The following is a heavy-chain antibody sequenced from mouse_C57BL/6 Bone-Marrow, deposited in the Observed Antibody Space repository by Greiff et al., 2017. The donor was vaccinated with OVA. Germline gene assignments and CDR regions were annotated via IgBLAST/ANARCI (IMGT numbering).Heavy chain of an antibody. CDR3: ARERNSSGYVRFAY. D-gene: IGHD3-2*02. CDR1: GYTFTSYG. J-gene: IGHJ3*01. CDR2: IYPRSGNP. Sequence: QVQLQQSGAELARPGASVKLSCKASGYTFTSYGISWVKQRTGQGLEWIGEIYPRSGNPYYNEKFKGKATLTADKSSSTAYMELRSLTSEDSAVYFYARERNSSGYVRFAYWGQGTLVTVSA. V-gene: IGHV1-81*01.